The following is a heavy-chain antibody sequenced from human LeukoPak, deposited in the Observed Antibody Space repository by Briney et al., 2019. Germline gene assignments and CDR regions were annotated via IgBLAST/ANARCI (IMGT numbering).Heavy chain of an antibody. D-gene: IGHD2-15*01. V-gene: IGHV3-30-3*01. J-gene: IGHJ4*02. Sequence: GGSLRLSCAASGFTFSSYAMHWVRQAPGKGLEWVAVISYDGSNKYYADSVKGRFTISRDNSKNTLYLQMNSLRAEDTAVYYCAKALCSGGTCYYFDYWGQGTLVTVSS. CDR1: GFTFSSYA. CDR3: AKALCSGGTCYYFDY. CDR2: ISYDGSNK.